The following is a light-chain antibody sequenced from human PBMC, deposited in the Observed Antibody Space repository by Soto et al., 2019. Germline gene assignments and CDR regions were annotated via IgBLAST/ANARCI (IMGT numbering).Light chain of an antibody. CDR3: QQYNNWPFS. V-gene: IGKV3-15*01. CDR1: QGVTTN. J-gene: IGKJ5*01. CDR2: DVS. Sequence: EIALTQSPDTLSVFPGDKATLSCLAGQGVTTNFAWYQQKSGQSPRLLIYDVSIRATGVPARFSGTGSETDFTLTISGLQSEDSAVYFCQQYNNWPFSFGQGTRLEIK.